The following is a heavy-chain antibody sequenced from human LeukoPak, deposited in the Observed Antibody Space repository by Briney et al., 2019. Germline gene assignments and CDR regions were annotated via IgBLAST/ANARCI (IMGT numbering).Heavy chain of an antibody. V-gene: IGHV3-30*02. CDR2: IRYDGTKK. CDR1: GFTFSTYS. D-gene: IGHD7-27*01. J-gene: IGHJ4*02. Sequence: GGSLRLSCAASGFTFSTYSMNWVRQAPGKGLEWVAFIRYDGTKKYYADSVKGRFTISRDSSKNTLHLQMNSLRAEDTAVYYCAKPHWGSSVGYWGQGTLVTVSS. CDR3: AKPHWGSSVGY.